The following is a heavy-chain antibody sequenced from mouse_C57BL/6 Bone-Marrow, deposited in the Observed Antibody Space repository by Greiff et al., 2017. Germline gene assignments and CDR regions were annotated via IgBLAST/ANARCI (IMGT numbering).Heavy chain of an antibody. CDR2: IYPRSGNT. D-gene: IGHD4-1*01. Sequence: VQLQQSGAELARPGASVKLSCKASGYTFTSYGISWVKQRTGQGLEWIGEIYPRSGNTYYNEKFKGKATLTADKSSSTVYMELRSLTSEDSAVYFCAREGLGRGGYYFDDWGQGTTLTVSS. CDR3: AREGLGRGGYYFDD. J-gene: IGHJ2*01. CDR1: GYTFTSYG. V-gene: IGHV1-81*01.